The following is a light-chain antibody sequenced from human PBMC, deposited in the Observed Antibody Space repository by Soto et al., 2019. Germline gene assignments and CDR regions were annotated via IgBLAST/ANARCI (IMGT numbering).Light chain of an antibody. CDR2: AAS. V-gene: IGKV1-39*01. CDR3: QQSYSAPYT. J-gene: IGKJ2*01. Sequence: DIQMTQSPSSLSASVGDRVTITCRASQSIYSSLNWYHQKPGKAPKLLIYAASNLQSGVPSRFSGSGSGTDFTLNISSLQPEDFATYYCQQSYSAPYTFGQWTKLEI. CDR1: QSIYSS.